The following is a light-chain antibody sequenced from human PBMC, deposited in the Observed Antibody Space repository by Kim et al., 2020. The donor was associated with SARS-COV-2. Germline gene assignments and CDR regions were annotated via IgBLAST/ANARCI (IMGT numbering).Light chain of an antibody. CDR1: RSISSSY. V-gene: IGKV3-20*01. CDR2: GAS. Sequence: LSSSAGDRAPLSFRASRSISSSYLAWYQQKPVKAPRLLIYGASSRATCIPVRFSGCGSGTDFTLTIRRLDPEAFAVYYCQQYGSSFGGGTKVDIK. CDR3: QQYGSS. J-gene: IGKJ4*01.